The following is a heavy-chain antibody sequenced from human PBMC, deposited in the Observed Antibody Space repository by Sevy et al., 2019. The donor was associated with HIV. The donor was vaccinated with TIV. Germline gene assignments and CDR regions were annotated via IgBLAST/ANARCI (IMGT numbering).Heavy chain of an antibody. V-gene: IGHV1-18*01. CDR2: IGLYNGNA. CDR1: GYNFLSDG. D-gene: IGHD3-10*01. CDR3: ARVPTYYYGSATYFDS. Sequence: ASVNVSCKASGYNFLSDGITWVRQAPGQGLEWMAWIGLYNGNANYAQKFRDRVTMTTDTSTNTAYLELRSLRSDDTAVYYCARVPTYYYGSATYFDSWGQGSLVTVSS. J-gene: IGHJ4*02.